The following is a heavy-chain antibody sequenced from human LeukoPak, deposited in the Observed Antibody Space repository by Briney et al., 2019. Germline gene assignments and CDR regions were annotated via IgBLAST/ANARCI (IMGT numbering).Heavy chain of an antibody. V-gene: IGHV4-39*07. D-gene: IGHD5-12*01. CDR2: IYYSGST. J-gene: IGHJ4*02. Sequence: SETLSITCTVSGGSISSSSYYWGWIRQPPGKGLEWIGSIYYSGSTYYNPSLKSRVTISVDTSKNQFSLKLSSVTAADTAVYYCARDSGYSGYANDYWGQGTLVTVSS. CDR1: GGSISSSSYY. CDR3: ARDSGYSGYANDY.